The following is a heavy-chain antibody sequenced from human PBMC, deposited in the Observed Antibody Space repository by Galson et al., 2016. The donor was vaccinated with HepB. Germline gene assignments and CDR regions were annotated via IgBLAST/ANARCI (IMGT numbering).Heavy chain of an antibody. J-gene: IGHJ3*02. V-gene: IGHV3-33*01. CDR1: GFTFSRHG. D-gene: IGHD5-12*01. Sequence: SLRLSCAASGFTFSRHGIHWVRQAPGKGLEWVAVISYDGSNKYYGDSVKGRFTISRDNAKNTLYLQMNSLRDEDTAVYYCARGLIVATTKSVAFDIWGQGTMVTVSS. CDR3: ARGLIVATTKSVAFDI. CDR2: ISYDGSNK.